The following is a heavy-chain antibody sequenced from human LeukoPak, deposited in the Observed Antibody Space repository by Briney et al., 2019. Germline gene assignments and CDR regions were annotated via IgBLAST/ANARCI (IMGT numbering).Heavy chain of an antibody. D-gene: IGHD4-23*01. CDR2: ITSSSDTI. V-gene: IGHV3-48*01. CDR1: GFTFCSYS. J-gene: IGHJ4*02. CDR3: TRERQGGGKSGIDY. Sequence: GGSLRLSCAASGFTFCSYSMNWVRQAPGKGLEWVSYITSSSDTIYYADSVKGRFTISRDNAKNSLFLQMNSLRAEDTAVYYCTRERQGGGKSGIDYWGQGTLVTVSS.